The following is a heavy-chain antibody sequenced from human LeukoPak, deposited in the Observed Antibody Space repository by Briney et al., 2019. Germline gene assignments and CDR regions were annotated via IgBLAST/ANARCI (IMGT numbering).Heavy chain of an antibody. D-gene: IGHD6-19*01. CDR2: TSSTGRTM. CDR3: TRWGIAVAGQRGFDY. CDR1: GFTLRNHD. Sequence: PGGSLRLSCAASGFTLRNHDMNWVRRAPGKGLEWVAYTSSTGRTMYYAGSVKGRITTSRDNAKNSLYLQMNSLRVEDTAVYYCTRWGIAVAGQRGFDYWGQGALVTVSS. J-gene: IGHJ4*02. V-gene: IGHV3-48*03.